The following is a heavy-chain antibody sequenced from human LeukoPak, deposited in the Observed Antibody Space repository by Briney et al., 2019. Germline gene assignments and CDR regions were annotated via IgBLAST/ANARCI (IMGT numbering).Heavy chain of an antibody. D-gene: IGHD6-19*01. Sequence: GGSLRLSCEASGFTFSNYAMSWVRQAPGKGLEWVSTISGSAGYTYYADSVKGRFTISRDNAKNSLSLQMNSLRAEDTAVYYCARQRGSGCLDYWGQGTLVTVSS. J-gene: IGHJ4*02. V-gene: IGHV3-23*01. CDR2: ISGSAGYT. CDR3: ARQRGSGCLDY. CDR1: GFTFSNYA.